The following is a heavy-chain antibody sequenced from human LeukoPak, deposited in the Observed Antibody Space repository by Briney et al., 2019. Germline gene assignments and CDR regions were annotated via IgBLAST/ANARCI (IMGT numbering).Heavy chain of an antibody. V-gene: IGHV4-59*01. Sequence: SETLSLTCTVSGGSISSYYWSWIRQPPGKGLEWIGYIYYSGSTNHNPSLKSRVTISVDTSKNQFFLKLSSVTAADTAVYYCARAYYYDSSGYSSYWYFDLWGRGTLVTVSS. CDR1: GGSISSYY. D-gene: IGHD3-22*01. CDR3: ARAYYYDSSGYSSYWYFDL. J-gene: IGHJ2*01. CDR2: IYYSGST.